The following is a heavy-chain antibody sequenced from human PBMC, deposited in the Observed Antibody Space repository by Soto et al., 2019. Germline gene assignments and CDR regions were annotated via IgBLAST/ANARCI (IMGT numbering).Heavy chain of an antibody. J-gene: IGHJ4*02. Sequence: QVQLVQSGVEVKKPGASVKVSCKASGYTFTDYGVSWVRQAPGQGLEWMGWINPYSGQTNYAQKVQGRVFMTTDTSTATAYMELRSLNSDDTAVYYCARDQYAVGGDFWGLGTLVTVSS. CDR3: ARDQYAVGGDF. CDR2: INPYSGQT. CDR1: GYTFTDYG. V-gene: IGHV1-18*01. D-gene: IGHD1-26*01.